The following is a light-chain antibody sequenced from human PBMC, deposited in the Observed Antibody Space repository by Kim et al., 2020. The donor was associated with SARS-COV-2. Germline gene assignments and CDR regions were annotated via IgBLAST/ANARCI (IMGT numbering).Light chain of an antibody. CDR3: QQYSSSPPT. CDR2: GAS. Sequence: EIVLTQSPGTLSLSPGERATLSCRASQSVSSNYLAWYQQKPGQAPRLLIYGASNRATGIPDRFSGSGSGTDFTLTISRLEPEDFVVYYCQQYSSSPPTFGQGTKVDIK. V-gene: IGKV3-20*01. J-gene: IGKJ1*01. CDR1: QSVSSNY.